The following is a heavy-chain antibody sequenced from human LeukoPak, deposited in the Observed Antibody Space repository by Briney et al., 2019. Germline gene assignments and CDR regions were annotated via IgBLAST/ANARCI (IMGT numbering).Heavy chain of an antibody. CDR3: ARVSAPYYYYMDV. Sequence: GEALKISCNSSGYSITNSWIARVRQMPGKSLQWMGIVYPGDSDTRYSPSFQGQVTISADKSINTAYLQWSRLRASDTAMYYCARVSAPYYYYMDVWGKGTTVTVSS. J-gene: IGHJ6*03. V-gene: IGHV5-51*01. CDR2: VYPGDSDT. D-gene: IGHD5/OR15-5a*01. CDR1: GYSITNSW.